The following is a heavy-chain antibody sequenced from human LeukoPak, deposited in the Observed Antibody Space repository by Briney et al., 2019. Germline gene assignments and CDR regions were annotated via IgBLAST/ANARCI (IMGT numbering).Heavy chain of an antibody. Sequence: SETLSLTCTVSGGSISSYYWSWIRQPAGKGLEWIGRIYTSGSTNYNPSLKSRVTMSVDTSKNQFSLRLSSVTAADTAVYYCARTGYSGYDYYFDYWGQGTLVTVSS. CDR1: GGSISSYY. CDR3: ARTGYSGYDYYFDY. CDR2: IYTSGST. D-gene: IGHD5-12*01. V-gene: IGHV4-4*07. J-gene: IGHJ4*02.